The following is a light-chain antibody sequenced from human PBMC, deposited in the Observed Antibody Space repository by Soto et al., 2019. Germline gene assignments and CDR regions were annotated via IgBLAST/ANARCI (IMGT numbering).Light chain of an antibody. CDR3: AQDNYRPCR. J-gene: IGKJ1*01. CDR1: QSISGA. Sequence: ILRMLTTATRSVSPGGRATLSCRASQSISGALAWYQQKPGQAPRLLIYGASTRATSFPARFSGSGSGTDFTLTIISLQSEDFAVYCCAQDNYRPCRFGHGTKVDTK. V-gene: IGKV3-15*01. CDR2: GAS.